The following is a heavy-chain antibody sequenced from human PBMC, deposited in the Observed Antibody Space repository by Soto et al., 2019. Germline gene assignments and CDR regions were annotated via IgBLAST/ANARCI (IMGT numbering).Heavy chain of an antibody. CDR3: GRDWDDSSGYYYGVVDY. Sequence: GGSLRLSCAASGFTFSSYSMHWVRQAPCKGLEWVEVISYDGSNKYYADSVKGRFTISRDNSKNTLYLQMNSLRAEDTAVYYCGRDWDDSSGYYYGVVDYWGQRTLVALCS. CDR2: ISYDGSNK. J-gene: IGHJ4*02. CDR1: GFTFSSYS. D-gene: IGHD3-22*01. V-gene: IGHV3-30-3*01.